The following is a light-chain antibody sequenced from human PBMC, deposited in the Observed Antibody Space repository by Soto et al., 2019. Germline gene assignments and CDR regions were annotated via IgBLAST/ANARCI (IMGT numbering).Light chain of an antibody. CDR2: KAS. V-gene: IGKV1-5*03. CDR1: QSIDTW. Sequence: DIQMTQSPSTLSASVGDRVTITCRASQSIDTWLAWHQQKPGQAPKLLISKASSLESGVPSRFSGGGSGTEFTLTISSLQPDDSATYYCQQYNSYRAFGQGTRWKS. CDR3: QQYNSYRA. J-gene: IGKJ1*01.